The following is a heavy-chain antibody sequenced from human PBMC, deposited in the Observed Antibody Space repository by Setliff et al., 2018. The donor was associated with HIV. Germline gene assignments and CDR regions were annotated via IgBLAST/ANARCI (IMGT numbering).Heavy chain of an antibody. CDR3: ARGGTSSNWYGP. CDR2: IYNSVTT. V-gene: IGHV4-59*01. Sequence: PSETLSLTCIVSGASISSNTWSWIRHAPGKGLQWIGFIYNSVTTNYNPSLKSRVTISLDTSKNQFSLKLTSVTAADTAVYYCARGGTSSNWYGPWGQGTLVTVSS. CDR1: GASISSNT. J-gene: IGHJ5*02. D-gene: IGHD2-2*01.